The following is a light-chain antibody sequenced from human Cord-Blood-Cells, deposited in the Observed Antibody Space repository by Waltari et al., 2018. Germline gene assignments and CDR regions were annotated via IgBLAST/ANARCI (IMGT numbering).Light chain of an antibody. J-gene: IGKJ4*01. CDR2: DAS. CDR1: LSVSSY. CDR3: QQRSNWPPLT. V-gene: IGKV3-11*01. Sequence: DIVLTQSSVTLSLSTSERATLSCSASLSVSSYLPWYQQKPRQAPRLLIYDASNRATGIPARFSGSGSGTDFTLTISSLEPEDFAVYYCQQRSNWPPLTFGGGTKVEIK.